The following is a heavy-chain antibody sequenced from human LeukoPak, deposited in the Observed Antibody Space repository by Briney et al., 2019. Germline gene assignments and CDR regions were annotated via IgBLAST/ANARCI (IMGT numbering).Heavy chain of an antibody. V-gene: IGHV1-18*01. D-gene: IGHD2-8*01. Sequence: VASVKVSCKASGGTFSSYAISWVRQAPGQGLEWMGWISAYNGKTYYAQKFQGRVTVTTDTSTSTAYMDLRSLRSDDTAVYYCARTNLDCKNGVCYDYWGQGTPVTVSS. CDR2: ISAYNGKT. CDR3: ARTNLDCKNGVCYDY. CDR1: GGTFSSYA. J-gene: IGHJ4*02.